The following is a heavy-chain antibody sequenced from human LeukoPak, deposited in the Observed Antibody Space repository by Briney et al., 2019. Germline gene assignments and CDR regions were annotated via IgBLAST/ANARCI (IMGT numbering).Heavy chain of an antibody. Sequence: SETLSLTCTVSGGSISSGDYYWSWIRQPPGKGLEWIGYIYYSGSTYYNPSLKSRVTLSVDTSKDQFSLKLSSVTAADTAVYYCARDLATALMDVWGKGTTVTVSS. J-gene: IGHJ6*04. V-gene: IGHV4-30-4*08. CDR2: IYYSGST. CDR3: ARDLATALMDV. D-gene: IGHD5-12*01. CDR1: GGSISSGDYY.